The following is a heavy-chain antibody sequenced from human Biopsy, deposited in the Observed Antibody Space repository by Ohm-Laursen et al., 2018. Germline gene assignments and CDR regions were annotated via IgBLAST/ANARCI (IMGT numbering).Heavy chain of an antibody. V-gene: IGHV4-39*01. CDR2: IYYSGNT. Sequence: PGTLSLTCTVSGGSISDSTYHWAWIRQSPGKGLEWIGNIYYSGNTDYSPSLKSRVTISVDTSNNQFSLKLRSVTAADTAVYYCARQVDFWSGYVDYWGQGTLVAVSS. D-gene: IGHD3-3*01. CDR1: GGSISDSTYH. J-gene: IGHJ4*02. CDR3: ARQVDFWSGYVDY.